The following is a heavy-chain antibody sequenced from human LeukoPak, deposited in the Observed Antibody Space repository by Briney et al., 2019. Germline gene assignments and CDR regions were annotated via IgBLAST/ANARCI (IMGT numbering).Heavy chain of an antibody. CDR1: GGSISSGGYY. CDR2: IYYSGGT. J-gene: IGHJ6*03. Sequence: PSETLSLTCTVSGGSISSGGYYWSWIRQHPGKGLEWIGYIYYSGGTYYNPSLKSRVTISVDTSKNQFSLELSSVTAADTAVYYCAREIVVVPAAIFSDYYYYMDVWGKGTTVTVSS. D-gene: IGHD2-2*01. V-gene: IGHV4-31*03. CDR3: AREIVVVPAAIFSDYYYYMDV.